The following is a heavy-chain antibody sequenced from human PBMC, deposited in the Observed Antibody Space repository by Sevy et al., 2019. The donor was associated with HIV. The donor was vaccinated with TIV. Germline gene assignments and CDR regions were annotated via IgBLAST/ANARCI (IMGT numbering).Heavy chain of an antibody. Sequence: GGSLRLSCTASGFTFGDYAMSWFRQAPGKGLEWVGFIKTKTYSGTTEYAASVKGRFIISSDDSKTIAYLQMNSLKTEDTAVYYCTRDLYGSGWFYFDYWGQGTLVTVSS. CDR3: TRDLYGSGWFYFDY. CDR2: IKTKTYSGTT. V-gene: IGHV3-49*03. CDR1: GFTFGDYA. D-gene: IGHD6-19*01. J-gene: IGHJ4*02.